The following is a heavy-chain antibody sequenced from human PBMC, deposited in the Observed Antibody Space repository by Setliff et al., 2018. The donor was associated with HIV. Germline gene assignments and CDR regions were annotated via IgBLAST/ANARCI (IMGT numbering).Heavy chain of an antibody. D-gene: IGHD1-26*01. V-gene: IGHV4-34*01. J-gene: IGHJ3*02. CDR2: VSHTGIT. Sequence: SETLSLTCAVYGGSLSGYYWWWIRQPPGKGLEWIGDVSHTGITNYNPYLKSRITITADTPKNQFSLKLSSVTAADTAVYYCARVGTYSGTYWVRRVASFDIWGQGTMVTVSS. CDR3: ARVGTYSGTYWVRRVASFDI. CDR1: GGSLSGYY.